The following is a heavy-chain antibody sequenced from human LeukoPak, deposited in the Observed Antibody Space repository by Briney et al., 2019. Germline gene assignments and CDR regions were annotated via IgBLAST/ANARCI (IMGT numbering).Heavy chain of an antibody. V-gene: IGHV4-59*01. J-gene: IGHJ4*02. D-gene: IGHD6-19*01. Sequence: SETLSLTCTISGGSISSYYWSRIRQPPGKGLEWIGYIYYSGRTNYNPSLKSRVTISVDTSKNQFSLKLSSVTAADTAVYYCARSGIWYSSGWYVDYWGQGTLVTVSS. CDR1: GGSISSYY. CDR3: ARSGIWYSSGWYVDY. CDR2: IYYSGRT.